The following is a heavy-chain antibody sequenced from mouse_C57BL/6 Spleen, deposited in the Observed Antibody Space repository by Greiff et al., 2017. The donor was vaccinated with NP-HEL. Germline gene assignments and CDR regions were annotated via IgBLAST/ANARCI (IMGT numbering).Heavy chain of an antibody. Sequence: DVQLQESGGGLVQPGGSMKLSCVASGFTFSNYWMNWVRQSPERGLEWVARIRLKSDNYATHYAVSVKGRFTISRADSKSSVYLQSINLRAEDTGIYYCTGDYGRGYIDVWGTGTTVTVSS. V-gene: IGHV6-3*01. J-gene: IGHJ1*03. CDR1: GFTFSNYW. CDR2: IRLKSDNYAT. D-gene: IGHD1-1*01. CDR3: TGDYGRGYIDV.